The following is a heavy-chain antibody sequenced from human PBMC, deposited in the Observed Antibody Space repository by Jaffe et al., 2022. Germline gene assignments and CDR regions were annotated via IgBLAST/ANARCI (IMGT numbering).Heavy chain of an antibody. J-gene: IGHJ3*02. CDR1: GYTFTGYY. Sequence: QVQLVQSGAEVKKPGASVKVSCKASGYTFTGYYMHWVRQAPGQGLEWMGRINPNSGGTNYAQKFQGRVTMTRDTSISTAYMELSRLRSDDTAVYYCARVRGRSSSWYGMGAFDIWGQGTMVTVSS. CDR3: ARVRGRSSSWYGMGAFDI. V-gene: IGHV1-2*06. CDR2: INPNSGGT. D-gene: IGHD6-13*01.